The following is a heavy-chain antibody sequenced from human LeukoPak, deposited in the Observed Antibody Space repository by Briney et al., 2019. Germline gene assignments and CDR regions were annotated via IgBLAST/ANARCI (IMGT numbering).Heavy chain of an antibody. V-gene: IGHV3-74*03. Sequence: GGSLRLSCAASGFTFSNYWVHWARQAPGKGLVWVSRINRDGSTTKYADSVKGRFTVSRDNAKNMLNLQMNSLRAEDTAVYYCARDKKSGESSEIDYWGQGTLVTVSS. CDR3: ARDKKSGESSEIDY. CDR2: INRDGSTT. J-gene: IGHJ4*02. D-gene: IGHD3-10*01. CDR1: GFTFSNYW.